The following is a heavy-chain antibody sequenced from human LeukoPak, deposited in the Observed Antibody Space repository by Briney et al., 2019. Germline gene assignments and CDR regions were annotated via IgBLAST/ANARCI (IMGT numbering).Heavy chain of an antibody. J-gene: IGHJ5*02. CDR3: ARYHAVRYCSGGSCYSSRPNWFDP. CDR1: GGSIGSDDYY. V-gene: IGHV4-30-4*01. Sequence: PSQTLSLTCTVSGGSIGSDDYYWSWIRQPPGKGLEWIGEINHSGSTNYNPSLKSRVTISVDTSKNQFSLKLSSVTAADTAVYYCARYHAVRYCSGGSCYSSRPNWFDPWGQGTLVTVSS. D-gene: IGHD2-15*01. CDR2: INHSGST.